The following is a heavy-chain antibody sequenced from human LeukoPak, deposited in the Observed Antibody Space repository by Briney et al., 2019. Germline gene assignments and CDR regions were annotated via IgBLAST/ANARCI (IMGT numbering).Heavy chain of an antibody. CDR2: INGHGSEI. CDR1: GFTFSMSW. J-gene: IGHJ2*01. CDR3: ARDSENVIGSNSHFDL. Sequence: GGSLRLSCAASGFTFSMSWMTWVRQAPGKGLEWVASINGHGSEIHYVDSVKGRFTISRDNANDSLYLQMNSLGAEDTAVYYCARDSENVIGSNSHFDLWGRGTLVTVSS. V-gene: IGHV3-7*01. D-gene: IGHD1-26*01.